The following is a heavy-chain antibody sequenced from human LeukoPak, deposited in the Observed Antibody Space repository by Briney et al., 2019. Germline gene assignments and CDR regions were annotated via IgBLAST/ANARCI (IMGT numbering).Heavy chain of an antibody. V-gene: IGHV4-4*07. Sequence: PSETLSLTCTVSGGGGSISSHYWSWIRQPAGKGLEWIGRIYFTGTITYNPSLESRVTMSIDTSKNQFSLKLNSLTAADTAVYYCARVGGVVRGATPDLYNWFDPWGQGTLVTVSS. CDR2: IYFTGTI. D-gene: IGHD3-10*01. J-gene: IGHJ5*02. CDR3: ARVGGVVRGATPDLYNWFDP. CDR1: GGGGSISSHY.